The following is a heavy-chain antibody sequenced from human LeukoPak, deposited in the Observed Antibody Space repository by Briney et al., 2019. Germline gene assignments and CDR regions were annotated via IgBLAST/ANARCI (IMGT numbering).Heavy chain of an antibody. V-gene: IGHV1-69*05. Sequence: GSSVKVSCKASGGTFISYAINWVRQAPGQGLEWMGMIVPIFGTTNYAQKFQGRVTITTDESTHEAYMELSSLRSEDTAVYYCARDRGERDSSWSLPAHGFDIWGQGTMVTVSS. D-gene: IGHD6-13*01. CDR3: ARDRGERDSSWSLPAHGFDI. J-gene: IGHJ3*02. CDR1: GGTFISYA. CDR2: IVPIFGTT.